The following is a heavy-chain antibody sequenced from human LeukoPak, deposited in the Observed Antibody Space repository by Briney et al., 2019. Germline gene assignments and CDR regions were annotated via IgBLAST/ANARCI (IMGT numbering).Heavy chain of an antibody. Sequence: KTSETLSLTCTVSSGSISSYYWSWIRQPAGKGLEWIGRIYTSGSTNYNPSLKSRVTMSVDTSRNQFSLKLNSVTAADRAVYYCARGILRSGWLVQDPYYFDYWGQGTLVTVSS. J-gene: IGHJ4*02. V-gene: IGHV4-4*07. CDR1: SGSISSYY. CDR2: IYTSGST. D-gene: IGHD6-19*01. CDR3: ARGILRSGWLVQDPYYFDY.